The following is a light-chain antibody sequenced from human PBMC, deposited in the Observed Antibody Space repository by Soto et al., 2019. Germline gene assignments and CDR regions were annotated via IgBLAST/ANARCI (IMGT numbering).Light chain of an antibody. CDR1: SGHSSYI. J-gene: IGLJ3*02. V-gene: IGLV4-60*02. CDR2: LDGSGSY. CDR3: ETWDSNTRWV. Sequence: QLVLTQSSSASVSLGSSVTLTCTLSSGHSSYIIAWHQQQPGKDPRHLMKLDGSGSYNKGSGVPDRFSGSSSGADRYLTISNLQFEDEADYYCETWDSNTRWVFGGGTKLTVL.